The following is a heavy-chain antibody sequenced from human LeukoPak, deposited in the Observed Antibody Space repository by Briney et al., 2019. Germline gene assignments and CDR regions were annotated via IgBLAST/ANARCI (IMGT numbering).Heavy chain of an antibody. CDR3: ARGRWAPYYYDSSGSRYFDY. D-gene: IGHD3-22*01. CDR1: GGSFSGYY. Sequence: PSETLSLTCAVYGGSFSGYYWSWIRQPPGKGLEWIGEINHSGSTNYSPSLKSRVTISVDTSKNQFSLKLSSVTAADTAVYYCARGRWAPYYYDSSGSRYFDYWGQGTLVTVSS. J-gene: IGHJ4*02. V-gene: IGHV4-34*01. CDR2: INHSGST.